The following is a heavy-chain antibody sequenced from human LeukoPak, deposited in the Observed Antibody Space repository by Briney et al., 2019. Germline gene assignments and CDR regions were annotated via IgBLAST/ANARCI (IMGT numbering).Heavy chain of an antibody. CDR2: IRYDGGNK. CDR1: GFTFSTYG. Sequence: GGSLRLSCAASGFTFSTYGMHWVRQAPGKGLEWVAFIRYDGGNKYYADSVKGRFTISRDNSKNTLYLQMGSLRAEDMAVYYCARVGYDFWSSYYYYMDVWGKGTTVTVSS. CDR3: ARVGYDFWSSYYYYMDV. J-gene: IGHJ6*03. D-gene: IGHD3-3*01. V-gene: IGHV3-30*02.